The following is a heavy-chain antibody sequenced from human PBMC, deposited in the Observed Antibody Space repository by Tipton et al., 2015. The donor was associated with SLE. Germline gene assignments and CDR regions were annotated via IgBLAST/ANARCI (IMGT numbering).Heavy chain of an antibody. D-gene: IGHD3-10*01. CDR3: ARGRGATMVRGVISYYYYYYYMDV. CDR1: GGSFSGYY. Sequence: TLSLTCAVYGGSFSGYYWSWIRQPPGKGLEWIGEINHSGSTNYNPSLKSRATISVDTSKNQFSLKLSSVTAADTAVYYCARGRGATMVRGVISYYYYYYYMDVWGKGTTVTVSS. J-gene: IGHJ6*03. CDR2: INHSGST. V-gene: IGHV4-34*01.